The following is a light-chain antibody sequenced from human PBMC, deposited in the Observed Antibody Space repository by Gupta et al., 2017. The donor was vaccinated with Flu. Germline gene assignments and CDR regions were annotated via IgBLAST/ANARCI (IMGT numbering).Light chain of an antibody. CDR3: QQSYSTPRT. J-gene: IGKJ1*01. CDR1: QRISSY. V-gene: IGKV1-39*01. Sequence: PSSLSASVGDRVTITCRASQRISSYLNWYQQKPVKAPKLLIYAASILQSGVPSRFSGSGSGTDFTLTISRLQPEDFATYYCQQSYSTPRTFGQGTKVEIK. CDR2: AAS.